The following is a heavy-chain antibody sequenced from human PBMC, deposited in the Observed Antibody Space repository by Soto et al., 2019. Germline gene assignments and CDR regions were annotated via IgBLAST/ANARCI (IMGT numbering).Heavy chain of an antibody. CDR1: GGTFSSYA. CDR3: ARHGSGSWDKDYYYYYGMDV. Sequence: SVKVSCKASGGTFSSYAISWVRQAPGQGLEWMGGIIPIFGTANYAQKFQGRVTITADESTGTAYMELSSLRSEDTAVYYCARHGSGSWDKDYYYYYGMDVWGQGTTVTVSS. CDR2: IIPIFGTA. J-gene: IGHJ6*02. D-gene: IGHD3-10*01. V-gene: IGHV1-69*13.